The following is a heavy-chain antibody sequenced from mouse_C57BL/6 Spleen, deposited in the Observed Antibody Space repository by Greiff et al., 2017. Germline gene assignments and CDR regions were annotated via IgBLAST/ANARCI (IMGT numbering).Heavy chain of an antibody. Sequence: VQLQQSGPELVKPGDSVKISCKASGYSFTGYFMNWVMQSHGKSLEWIGRINPYNGDTFYNQKFKGKATLTVDKSSSTAHMELRSLTSEDSAVYYCARFCDYDFYYAMDYWGQGTSVTVSS. V-gene: IGHV1-20*01. CDR2: INPYNGDT. D-gene: IGHD2-4*01. CDR1: GYSFTGYF. CDR3: ARFCDYDFYYAMDY. J-gene: IGHJ4*01.